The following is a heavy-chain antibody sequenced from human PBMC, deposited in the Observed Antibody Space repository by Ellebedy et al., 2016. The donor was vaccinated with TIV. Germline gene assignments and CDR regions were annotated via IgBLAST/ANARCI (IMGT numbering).Heavy chain of an antibody. D-gene: IGHD1-1*01. Sequence: ASVKVSXKASGYTFTGYYMHWVRQAPGQGLEWMGWINPNSGGTNYAQKFQGRVTMTRDTSISTAYMELSRLRSDDTALYYCARDTRARSGTTLDYWGQGTLVTVSS. J-gene: IGHJ4*02. CDR3: ARDTRARSGTTLDY. CDR1: GYTFTGYY. V-gene: IGHV1-2*02. CDR2: INPNSGGT.